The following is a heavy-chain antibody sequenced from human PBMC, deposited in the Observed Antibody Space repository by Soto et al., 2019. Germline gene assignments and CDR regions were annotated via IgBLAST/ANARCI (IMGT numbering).Heavy chain of an antibody. J-gene: IGHJ4*02. Sequence: EVQLVESGGGLVKPGGSLRLSCAASGFSFRSYYMNWVRQAPGRGLEWVSSISPSSSFLNYADSVQGRFTISRDNAKSSVNLQMNSLRAEDTAVYYCARVGTDYGSGSPYYSDYWGQGTLVTVSS. CDR1: GFSFRSYY. D-gene: IGHD3-10*01. V-gene: IGHV3-21*06. CDR3: ARVGTDYGSGSPYYSDY. CDR2: ISPSSSFL.